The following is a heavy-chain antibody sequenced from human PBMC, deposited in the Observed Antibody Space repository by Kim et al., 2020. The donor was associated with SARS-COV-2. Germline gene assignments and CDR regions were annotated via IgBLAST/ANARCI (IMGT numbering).Heavy chain of an antibody. CDR3: AGYIGIAAAGRRVYAFDI. CDR2: IYSGGST. D-gene: IGHD6-13*01. J-gene: IGHJ3*02. V-gene: IGHV3-53*01. CDR1: GFTVSSNY. Sequence: GGSLRLSCAASGFTVSSNYMSWVRQAPGKGLEWVSVIYSGGSTNYSDSVMSRRTTSRHNSKNTPLLLLNSRLADDTAAYYYAGYIGIAAAGRRVYAFDI.